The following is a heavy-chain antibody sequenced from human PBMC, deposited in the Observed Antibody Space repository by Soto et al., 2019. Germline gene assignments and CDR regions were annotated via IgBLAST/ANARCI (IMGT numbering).Heavy chain of an antibody. Sequence: GGSLRLSCAASGFSFSISPMHWVRQAPGKGPEWVALISYDGTNKFYADSVKGRFTISRDNSKSTLYLQVDSLRPEDAAVYYCARDPKTSGGQHWAFNYFDSWGQGTLVTVSS. CDR1: GFSFSISP. J-gene: IGHJ4*02. CDR2: ISYDGTNK. V-gene: IGHV3-30-3*01. D-gene: IGHD7-27*01. CDR3: ARDPKTSGGQHWAFNYFDS.